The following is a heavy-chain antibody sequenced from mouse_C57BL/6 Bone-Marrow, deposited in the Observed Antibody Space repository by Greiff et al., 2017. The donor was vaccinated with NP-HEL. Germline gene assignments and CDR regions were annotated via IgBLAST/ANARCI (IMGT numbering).Heavy chain of an antibody. CDR3: AKKGESKGFAY. CDR2: IWRGGST. D-gene: IGHD2-5*01. Sequence: VQLQQSGPGLVQPSQSLSITCTVSGFSLTSYGVHWVRQSPGKGLEWLGVIWRGGSTDYNAAFMSRLSITNDNSKSQVFFKMNSLQADDTDIYYCAKKGESKGFAYWGQGTLVTVSA. CDR1: GFSLTSYG. V-gene: IGHV2-5*01. J-gene: IGHJ3*01.